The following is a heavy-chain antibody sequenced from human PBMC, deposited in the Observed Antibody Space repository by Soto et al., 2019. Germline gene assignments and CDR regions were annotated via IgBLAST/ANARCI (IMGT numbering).Heavy chain of an antibody. J-gene: IGHJ6*02. Sequence: GASVNLSWKASGYTYSGSLSSWRRQTPGQGLEWMGGIIPIFGASNYAQNFQGRVTIAADESTSTAYMELSNLKSEDTAVYYCAGDQIRGLIASPEPPRYHYDMDVWGQGTTVTVSS. D-gene: IGHD6-13*01. CDR3: AGDQIRGLIASPEPPRYHYDMDV. CDR1: GYTYSGSL. V-gene: IGHV1-69*13. CDR2: IIPIFGAS.